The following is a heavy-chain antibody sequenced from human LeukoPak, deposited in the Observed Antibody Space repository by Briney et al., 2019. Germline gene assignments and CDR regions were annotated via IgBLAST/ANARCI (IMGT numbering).Heavy chain of an antibody. J-gene: IGHJ4*02. CDR2: IDTGGFT. D-gene: IGHD6-19*01. CDR3: ARDHSSGWITDS. V-gene: IGHV4-4*07. Sequence: SETLSLTCTVSGASISSYYWSWIRQPAGKGLEWIGRIDTGGFTRCNPSLKSRVTMSVDTSKNQFSLKLSSVTAADTAVYYCARDHSSGWITDSWGQGTLVTVSS. CDR1: GASISSYY.